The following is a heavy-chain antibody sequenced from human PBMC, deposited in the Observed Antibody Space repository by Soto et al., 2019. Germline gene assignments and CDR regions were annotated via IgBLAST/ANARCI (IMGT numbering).Heavy chain of an antibody. CDR3: ARDVVGATKPFDY. D-gene: IGHD1-26*01. J-gene: IGHJ4*02. CDR1: GDTYSAYA. V-gene: IGHV1-46*01. CDR2: INPSGGTT. Sequence: ASLNVSCKASGDTYSAYAIDWVRQAPGQGLEWMGIINPSGGTTSYAQKFQGRVTMTRDTSTSTAYMELSSLRSEDTAVYYCARDVVGATKPFDYWGQGTLVTVS.